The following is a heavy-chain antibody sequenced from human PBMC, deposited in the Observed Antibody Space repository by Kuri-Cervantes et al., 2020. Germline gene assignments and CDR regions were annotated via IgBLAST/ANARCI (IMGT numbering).Heavy chain of an antibody. CDR2: IYYSGST. V-gene: IGHV4-39*01. Sequence: SETLSLTCTVSGGSISSSSYYWGWIRQHPGKGLEWIGYIYYSGSTYYNPSLKSRVTISVDTSKNQFSLKLSSVTAADTAVYYCAGHTAEYYDFWSGYYGDYYYYGMDVWGQGTTVTVSS. D-gene: IGHD3-3*01. CDR3: AGHTAEYYDFWSGYYGDYYYYGMDV. J-gene: IGHJ6*02. CDR1: GGSISSSSYY.